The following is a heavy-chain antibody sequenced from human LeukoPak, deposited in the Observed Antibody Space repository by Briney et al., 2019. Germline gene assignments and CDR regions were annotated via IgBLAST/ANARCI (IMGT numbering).Heavy chain of an antibody. CDR1: GFTFSSYA. V-gene: IGHV3-30*04. CDR2: ISYDGSNK. D-gene: IGHD5-18*01. Sequence: GGSLRLSCAASGFTFSSYAMHWVRQAPGEGLEWVAVISYDGSNKYYADSVKGRFTISRDNSKNTLYLQMNSLRAEDTAVYYCARVGRDTAMVTSFDYWGQGTLVTVSS. J-gene: IGHJ4*02. CDR3: ARVGRDTAMVTSFDY.